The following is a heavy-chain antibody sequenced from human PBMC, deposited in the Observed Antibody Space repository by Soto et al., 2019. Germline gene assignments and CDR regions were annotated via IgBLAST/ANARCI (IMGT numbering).Heavy chain of an antibody. CDR3: ARHFSVDYFGPK. Sequence: TLSLTCTVSGDSITSNSYFWAWIRQPPGKGLEWIGSIYYSGTTYYNPSLKSRVTISVDRSKNHFSLKLSSVTAADTAVYYCARHFSVDYFGPKWGQGTLVTVSS. J-gene: IGHJ4*02. CDR2: IYYSGTT. V-gene: IGHV4-39*01. CDR1: GDSITSNSYF. D-gene: IGHD4-17*01.